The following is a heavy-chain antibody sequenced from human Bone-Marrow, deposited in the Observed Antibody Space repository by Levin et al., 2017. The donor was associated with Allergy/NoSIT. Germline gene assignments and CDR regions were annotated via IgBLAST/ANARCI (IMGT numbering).Heavy chain of an antibody. CDR2: IVGSGGGT. J-gene: IGHJ4*02. V-gene: IGHV3-23*01. D-gene: IGHD5-24*01. Sequence: GESLKISCAASGFTFSSYTMNWVRQAPGKGLEWVSVIVGSGGGTYYADSVKGRFTISRDNSKNTLYLQMNSLRADDTAVYYCAKGDGRGGAFDYWGQGTLVTVSS. CDR1: GFTFSSYT. CDR3: AKGDGRGGAFDY.